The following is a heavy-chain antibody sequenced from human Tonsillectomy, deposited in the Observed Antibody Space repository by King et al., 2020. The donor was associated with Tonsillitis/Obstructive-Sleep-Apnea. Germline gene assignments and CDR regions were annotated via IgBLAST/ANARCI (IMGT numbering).Heavy chain of an antibody. CDR3: CTYSSGWYVPFDY. V-gene: IGHV4-59*01. Sequence: LQLQESGPGLVKPSETLSLTCTVSGASISSYYWSWLRQPPGKGLEWIGNIYYSGSTNYNPSLKSRVTISEDTSENQFSLKLSSVTAADTAVYYCCTYSSGWYVPFDYWGQGTLVTVSS. CDR2: IYYSGST. J-gene: IGHJ4*02. CDR1: GASISSYY. D-gene: IGHD6-19*01.